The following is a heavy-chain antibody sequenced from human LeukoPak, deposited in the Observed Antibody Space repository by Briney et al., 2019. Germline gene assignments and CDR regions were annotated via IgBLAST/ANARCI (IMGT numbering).Heavy chain of an antibody. Sequence: SWVRQAPGKGLEWVSGINWNGGSTGYADSVKGRFTISRDNAKNSLYLQMNSLRAEDTALYYCARDWGDSFITGNFDYWGQGTLVTVSS. CDR2: INWNGGST. J-gene: IGHJ4*02. CDR3: ARDWGDSFITGNFDY. V-gene: IGHV3-20*03. D-gene: IGHD1-20*01.